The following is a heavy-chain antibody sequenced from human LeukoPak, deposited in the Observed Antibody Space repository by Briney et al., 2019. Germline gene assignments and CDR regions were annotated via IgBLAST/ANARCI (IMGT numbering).Heavy chain of an antibody. Sequence: GGSLRLSCAASGFTFSSYWMSWVRQAPGKGLEWVSCISSSGTTIYYADSVKGRFTISRDNAKNSLYLQMNSLRAEDTAVYYCARRRDSGSLQHFDYWGQGTLVTVSS. CDR1: GFTFSSYW. J-gene: IGHJ4*02. V-gene: IGHV3-48*04. CDR2: ISSSGTTI. D-gene: IGHD1-26*01. CDR3: ARRRDSGSLQHFDY.